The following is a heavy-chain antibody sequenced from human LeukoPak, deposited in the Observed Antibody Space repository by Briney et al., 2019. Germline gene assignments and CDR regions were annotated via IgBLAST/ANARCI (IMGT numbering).Heavy chain of an antibody. J-gene: IGHJ4*02. CDR2: SNAGNGNT. CDR1: GYTFTSYA. Sequence: ASVKVSCKAAGYTFTSYAMDWVSQAPGQRLEWMGWSNAGNGNTKYSQKFQGRVTITRDTSASTAYMELSSLRSEDTAVYYCARESGAYFDYWGQGTLVTVSS. CDR3: ARESGAYFDY. V-gene: IGHV1-3*01. D-gene: IGHD6-25*01.